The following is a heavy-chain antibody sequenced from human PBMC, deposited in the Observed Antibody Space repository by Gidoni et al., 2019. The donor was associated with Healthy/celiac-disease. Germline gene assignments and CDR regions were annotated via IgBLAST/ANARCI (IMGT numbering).Heavy chain of an antibody. D-gene: IGHD2-15*01. J-gene: IGHJ4*02. Sequence: EVQLVDSGGGLVKPGRSLSLSCTASVFTFGDYAMSWFRQAPGKGLEWVGFIRSKAYGGTTEYAASVKGRFTISRDDSKSIAYLQMNSLKTEDTAVYYCTALVAATSEVDYWGQGTLVTVSS. V-gene: IGHV3-49*05. CDR2: IRSKAYGGTT. CDR3: TALVAATSEVDY. CDR1: VFTFGDYA.